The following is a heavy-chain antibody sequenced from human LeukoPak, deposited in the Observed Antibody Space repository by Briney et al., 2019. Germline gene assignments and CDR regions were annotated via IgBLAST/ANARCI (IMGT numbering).Heavy chain of an antibody. CDR3: VRPAEQQLDAYDI. D-gene: IGHD6-13*01. J-gene: IGHJ3*02. CDR2: IYYRGST. V-gene: IGHV4-39*01. CDR1: GDSISSNSYY. Sequence: SETLSLTCTVSGDSISSNSYYWGWIRQPPGKGLEWIGSIYYRGSTHYNPSLKSRVTVSVDTSKNQFSLKLTSVTAADTAVYYCVRPAEQQLDAYDIWGQGKMVTVSS.